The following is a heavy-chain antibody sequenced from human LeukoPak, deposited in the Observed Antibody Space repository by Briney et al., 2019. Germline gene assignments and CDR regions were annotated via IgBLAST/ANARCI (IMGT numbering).Heavy chain of an antibody. Sequence: ASVKVSCKASGYTFTGYYMHWVRQAPGQGLEWMGWINPNSGGTNYAQKFQGWVTMTRDTSISTAYMELSRLRSDDTAVYYCARDCSSSCHDAFDIWGQGTMVTASS. J-gene: IGHJ3*02. V-gene: IGHV1-2*04. CDR3: ARDCSSSCHDAFDI. D-gene: IGHD6-13*01. CDR2: INPNSGGT. CDR1: GYTFTGYY.